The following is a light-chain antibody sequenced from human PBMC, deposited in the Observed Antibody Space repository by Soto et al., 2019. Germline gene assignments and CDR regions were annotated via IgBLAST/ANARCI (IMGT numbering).Light chain of an antibody. Sequence: EIVMTQSPATLSVSPGEGATLSCRASQSVGSSLAWYQQKPGQAPRLLIYGAFTRVTGVPARFSGSGSGTEFTLTISSLQSEDFALYYCQQYINWPVYTFGQGTKVDIK. CDR2: GAF. CDR3: QQYINWPVYT. J-gene: IGKJ2*01. V-gene: IGKV3-15*01. CDR1: QSVGSS.